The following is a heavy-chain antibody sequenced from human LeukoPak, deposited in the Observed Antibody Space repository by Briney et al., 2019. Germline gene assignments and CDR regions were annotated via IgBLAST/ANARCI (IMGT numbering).Heavy chain of an antibody. J-gene: IGHJ5*02. CDR2: IKQDGSEK. D-gene: IGHD4-11*01. Sequence: GGSLRLSCAASGFTFSSYWMSWVRQVPGKGLEWVANIKQDGSEKYYVDSVKGRFTISRDNAKNSLYLQMDSLRAEDTAVYYCAGQHRSTTITMSPWGQGTLVTVS. CDR1: GFTFSSYW. V-gene: IGHV3-7*03. CDR3: AGQHRSTTITMSP.